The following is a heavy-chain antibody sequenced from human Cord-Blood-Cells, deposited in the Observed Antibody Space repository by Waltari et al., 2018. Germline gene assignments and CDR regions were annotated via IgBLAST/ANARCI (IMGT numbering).Heavy chain of an antibody. V-gene: IGHV4-34*01. CDR3: ARVLQRYFDL. CDR1: GGSFSGYY. CDR2: INHSGST. Sequence: QVQLQQWGAGLLKHSETLSLTCAVYGGSFSGYYWSWIRQPPGKGLEWIGEINHSGSTNYNPSLKSRVTISVDTSKNQFSLKLSSVTAADTAVYYCARVLQRYFDLWGRGTLVTVSS. J-gene: IGHJ2*01.